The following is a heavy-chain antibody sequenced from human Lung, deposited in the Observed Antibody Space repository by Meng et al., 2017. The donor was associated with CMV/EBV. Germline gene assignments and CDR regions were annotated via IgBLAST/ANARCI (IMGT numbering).Heavy chain of an antibody. Sequence: CKASGYTFIGDYIRWGRQPPGQELGWMGYINRDNGVTTYEQVFQSRVTLTRDTSINTVYLELASLRSEDTAVYYCSRNRGLGGYFDPWGQGTLVTVSS. D-gene: IGHD3-16*01. CDR1: GYTFIGDY. CDR2: INRDNGVT. V-gene: IGHV1-2*02. J-gene: IGHJ5*02. CDR3: SRNRGLGGYFDP.